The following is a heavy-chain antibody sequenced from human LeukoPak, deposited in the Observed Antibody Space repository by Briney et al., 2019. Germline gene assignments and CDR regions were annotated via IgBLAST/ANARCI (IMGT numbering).Heavy chain of an antibody. J-gene: IGHJ4*02. CDR1: GDSISSGGYF. V-gene: IGHV4-31*03. Sequence: SETLSLTCTVSGDSISSGGYFWNWIRQHPGKGLEWIGYISYSGSTHYNPSLKSRITISVDTSKNQFSLELSSVTAADTAVYYCAKDGSSSWYGRPEVDYWGQGTLVTVSS. CDR2: ISYSGST. D-gene: IGHD6-13*01. CDR3: AKDGSSSWYGRPEVDY.